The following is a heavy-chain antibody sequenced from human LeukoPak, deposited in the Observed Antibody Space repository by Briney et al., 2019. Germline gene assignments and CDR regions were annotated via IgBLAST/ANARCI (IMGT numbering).Heavy chain of an antibody. V-gene: IGHV3-23*01. Sequence: GGSLRLSCAASGFTFSSYAMSWVRQAPGKGLEWVSVISGSGVSTYYAGSVKGRFTISRDNSKNTLYLQMNSLRAEDTAVYYCAKDRYFDWSRTPNWFDPWGQGTLVTVSS. CDR2: ISGSGVST. J-gene: IGHJ5*02. CDR1: GFTFSSYA. D-gene: IGHD3-9*01. CDR3: AKDRYFDWSRTPNWFDP.